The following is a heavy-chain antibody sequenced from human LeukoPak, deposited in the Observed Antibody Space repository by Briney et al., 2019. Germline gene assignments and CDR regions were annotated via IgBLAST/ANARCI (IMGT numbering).Heavy chain of an antibody. Sequence: PSETLSLTCTVSGGSISSYYWSWIRQPPGKGLEWIGYIYYSGSTNYNPSLKSRVTISVDTSKNQFSLKLSSVTAADTAVYYCARGVGYDDSLGSYFGFFDHWSQGTLVTVSS. CDR1: GGSISSYY. V-gene: IGHV4-59*01. J-gene: IGHJ4*02. CDR2: IYYSGST. CDR3: ARGVGYDDSLGSYFGFFDH. D-gene: IGHD3-22*01.